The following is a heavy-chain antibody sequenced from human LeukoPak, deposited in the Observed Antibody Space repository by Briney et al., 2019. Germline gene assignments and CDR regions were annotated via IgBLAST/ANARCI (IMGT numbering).Heavy chain of an antibody. CDR3: ARGRSGGRVLGEH. CDR1: GFTFSSYG. J-gene: IGHJ1*01. V-gene: IGHV3-33*01. Sequence: PGGSLRLSCVASGFTFSSYGMHWVRQAPGQGLEWVAVIWYDGSNKYYADSVKGRFTISRDNSKNTVDLQMNSLRVEDTAVYYCARGRSGGRVLGEHWGQGTLVTVSS. D-gene: IGHD2-15*01. CDR2: IWYDGSNK.